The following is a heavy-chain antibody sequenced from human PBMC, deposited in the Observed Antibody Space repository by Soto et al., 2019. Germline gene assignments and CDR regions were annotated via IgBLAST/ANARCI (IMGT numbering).Heavy chain of an antibody. J-gene: IGHJ6*02. CDR1: GFTFSSYG. D-gene: IGHD6-13*01. CDR3: AQEDSGTWHYYYCMYV. V-gene: IGHV3-30*18. CDR2: ISYDGSNK. Sequence: QVQLVESGGGVVQPGRSLRLSCAASGFTFSSYGMNWVRQAPGKGLEWVAVISYDGSNKYYADSVKGRFTISRDSSKNMLYLQMNSLRAEDTAVNDSAQEDSGTWHYYYCMYVWGQGTTVTVSS.